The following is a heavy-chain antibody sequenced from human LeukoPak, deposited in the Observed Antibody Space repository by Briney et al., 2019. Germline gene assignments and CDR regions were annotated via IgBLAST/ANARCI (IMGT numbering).Heavy chain of an antibody. Sequence: GGSLRLSCVASGLTLSNSAVTWVRQAPGKGLEWVSILTGDGTGTFYADSVKGRFSISRDISTNTLYLQMNSLGVDDTAPYYCATVGGFCPSSNCYAYFDYWGQGSLVTVSS. CDR1: GLTLSNSA. V-gene: IGHV3-23*01. J-gene: IGHJ4*02. CDR2: LTGDGTGT. CDR3: ATVGGFCPSSNCYAYFDY. D-gene: IGHD2-2*01.